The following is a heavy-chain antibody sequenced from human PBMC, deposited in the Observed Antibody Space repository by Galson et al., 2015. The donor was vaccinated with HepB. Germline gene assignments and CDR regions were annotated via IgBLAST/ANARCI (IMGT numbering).Heavy chain of an antibody. V-gene: IGHV1-69*13. J-gene: IGHJ5*02. Sequence: SVKVSCKASGGTFSSYAISWVRQAPGQGLEWVGGIIPIFGTANYAQKFQGRVTITADESTSTAYMELSSLRSEDTAVYYCARCREPGSIWYSPWFDPWGQGTLVTVSS. CDR1: GGTFSSYA. CDR3: ARCREPGSIWYSPWFDP. D-gene: IGHD6-13*01. CDR2: IIPIFGTA.